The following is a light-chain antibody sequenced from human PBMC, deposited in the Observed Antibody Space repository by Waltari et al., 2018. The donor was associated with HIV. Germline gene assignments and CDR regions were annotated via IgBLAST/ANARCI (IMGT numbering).Light chain of an antibody. J-gene: IGLJ3*02. CDR3: QSSDRSGTYVV. Sequence: SYELTQPPSVSVSPGQTATITCSGDALPEQYAFWYQQKPGQAPVMSMYKATKRPSGIPERFSGSSSGTTVTLTISGVQAEDEADYYCQSSDRSGTYVVFGGGTKLTVL. CDR2: KAT. CDR1: ALPEQY. V-gene: IGLV3-25*03.